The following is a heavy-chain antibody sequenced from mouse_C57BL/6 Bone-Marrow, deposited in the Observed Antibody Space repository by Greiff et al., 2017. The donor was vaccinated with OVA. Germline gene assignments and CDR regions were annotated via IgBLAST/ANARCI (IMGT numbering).Heavy chain of an antibody. CDR1: GYTFTSYG. J-gene: IGHJ3*01. CDR3: ARFELYYSNYRAWFAY. V-gene: IGHV1-81*01. CDR2: IYPRSGNT. Sequence: VKLMESGAELARPGASVKLSCKASGYTFTSYGISWVKQRTGQGLEWIGEIYPRSGNTYYNEKFKGKATLTADKSSSTAYMELRSLTSEDSAVYFCARFELYYSNYRAWFAYWGQGTLVTVSA. D-gene: IGHD2-5*01.